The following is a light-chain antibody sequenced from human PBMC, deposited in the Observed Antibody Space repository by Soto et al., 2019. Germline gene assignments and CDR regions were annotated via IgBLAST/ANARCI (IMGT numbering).Light chain of an antibody. J-gene: IGKJ1*01. CDR1: QSVSSN. CDR3: QQYNNWPPWT. Sequence: EIVMTQSPATLSVSPGERATLSCRASQSVSSNLAWYQQKPGQAPRLLIYGASTRATGIPARFSGSGSGTEFTITISSLQSEDFAVYYCQQYNNWPPWTFGQGT. V-gene: IGKV3-15*01. CDR2: GAS.